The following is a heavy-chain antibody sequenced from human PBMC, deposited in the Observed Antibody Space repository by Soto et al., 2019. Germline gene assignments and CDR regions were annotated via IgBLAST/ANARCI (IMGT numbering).Heavy chain of an antibody. V-gene: IGHV1-69*06. Sequence: QERLVQSGAEVRKPGSSVKVSCKVTGGTSTRYAINWVRQAPGQGLEWMGGIVPMFGTSKYAQKFQGRVTITADTSTNIAYLELRSLRSEDTAVYYCNRGSEYAFWSGYLWGQGTLVSVSS. D-gene: IGHD3-3*01. CDR1: GGTSTRYA. CDR2: IVPMFGTS. CDR3: NRGSEYAFWSGYL. J-gene: IGHJ4*02.